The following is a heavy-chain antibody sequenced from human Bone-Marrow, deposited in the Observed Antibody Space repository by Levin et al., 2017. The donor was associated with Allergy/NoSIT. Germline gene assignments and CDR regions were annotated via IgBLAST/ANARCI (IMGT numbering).Heavy chain of an antibody. J-gene: IGHJ4*02. V-gene: IGHV3-48*03. CDR1: GFMFSGYE. CDR2: ISSTGGSI. D-gene: IGHD6-6*01. CDR3: ARLWGFSSSGY. Sequence: SCTASGFMFSGYEMNWVRQAPGKGLEWVSHISSTGGSIYYADSVKGRFTISRDNANNSLYLQMNSLRAEDTAVYYCARLWGFSSSGYWGQGTQVLVSS.